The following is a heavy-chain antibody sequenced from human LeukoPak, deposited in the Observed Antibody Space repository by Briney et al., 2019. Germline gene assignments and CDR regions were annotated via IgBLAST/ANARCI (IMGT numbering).Heavy chain of an antibody. CDR2: IRGSGGST. Sequence: GGYLRLSCAASGFTFSSYAMSWVRQAPGKGLEWVSAIRGSGGSTYYADSVKGRFTISRDNSKNTLYLQMNSLKPEETAVYDCANGLDLTITWGTFGRYFDYWGQGTVVTVSS. CDR3: ANGLDLTITWGTFGRYFDY. V-gene: IGHV3-23*01. J-gene: IGHJ4*02. D-gene: IGHD5-12*01. CDR1: GFTFSSYA.